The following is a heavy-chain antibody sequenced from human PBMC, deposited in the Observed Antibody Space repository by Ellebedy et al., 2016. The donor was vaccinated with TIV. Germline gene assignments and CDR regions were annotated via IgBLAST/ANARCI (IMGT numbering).Heavy chain of an antibody. CDR2: INTNTGNP. CDR3: VRNHYDFLTAYAHPPNY. Sequence: AASVKVSCKASGYTFTSYAMNWVRQAPGQGLEWMGWINTNTGNPTYAQAFTGRFVFSLDTSVSTAYLQISSLKAEDTAVYYCVRNHYDFLTAYAHPPNYWGQGTLVTVSS. CDR1: GYTFTSYA. V-gene: IGHV7-4-1*02. J-gene: IGHJ4*02. D-gene: IGHD3-9*01.